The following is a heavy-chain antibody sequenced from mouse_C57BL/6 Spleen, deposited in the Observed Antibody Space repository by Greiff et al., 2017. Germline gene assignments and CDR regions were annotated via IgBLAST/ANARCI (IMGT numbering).Heavy chain of an antibody. CDR3: ARPIYYYGSSYGYFDV. D-gene: IGHD1-1*01. CDR2: IWWDDDK. V-gene: IGHV8-8*01. Sequence: VKLVESGPGILQPSQTLSLTCSFSGFSLSTFGMGVGWIRQPSGKGLEWLAHIWWDDDKYYNPALKSRLTISKDTSKNQVFLKIANVDTADTATYYCARPIYYYGSSYGYFDVWGTGTTVTVSS. J-gene: IGHJ1*03. CDR1: GFSLSTFGMG.